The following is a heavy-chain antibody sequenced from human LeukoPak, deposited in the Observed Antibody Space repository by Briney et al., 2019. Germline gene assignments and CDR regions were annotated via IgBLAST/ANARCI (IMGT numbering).Heavy chain of an antibody. J-gene: IGHJ5*02. D-gene: IGHD3-10*01. Sequence: SETLSLTCAVYGGSFSGYYWSWIRQPPGKGLEWIGEINHSGSTNYNPSLKSRVTISVDTSKNQFSLKLSSVTAADTAVYYCARDGPYGSGSYYLNWFDPWGQGTLVTVSS. CDR1: GGSFSGYY. V-gene: IGHV4-34*01. CDR2: INHSGST. CDR3: ARDGPYGSGSYYLNWFDP.